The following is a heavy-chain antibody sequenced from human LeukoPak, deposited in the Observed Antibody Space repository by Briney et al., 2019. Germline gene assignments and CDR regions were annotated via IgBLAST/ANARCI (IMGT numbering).Heavy chain of an antibody. J-gene: IGHJ5*02. CDR1: GFTFSSYA. CDR3: ARTHCSSTSCPSGP. CDR2: IGASGGST. D-gene: IGHD2-2*01. Sequence: PGGSLRLSCATSGFTFSSYAMSWVRQAPGKGLEWVSGIGASGGSTYYADSVKGRFTISRDNAKNSLYLQMNSLRADDTAVYYCARTHCSSTSCPSGPWGQGTLVTVSS. V-gene: IGHV3-23*01.